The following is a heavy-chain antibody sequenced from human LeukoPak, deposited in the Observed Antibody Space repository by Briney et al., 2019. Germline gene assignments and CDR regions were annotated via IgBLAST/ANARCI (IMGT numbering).Heavy chain of an antibody. CDR1: GGTFSSYA. Sequence: GASVKVSSKASGGTFSSYAISWVRQAPGQGLEWMGGIIPIFGTANYAQKFQGRVTITADESTSTAYMELSSLRSEDTAVYYCARDLIVGATMGNYWGQGTLVTVSS. J-gene: IGHJ4*02. CDR3: ARDLIVGATMGNY. D-gene: IGHD1-26*01. V-gene: IGHV1-69*13. CDR2: IIPIFGTA.